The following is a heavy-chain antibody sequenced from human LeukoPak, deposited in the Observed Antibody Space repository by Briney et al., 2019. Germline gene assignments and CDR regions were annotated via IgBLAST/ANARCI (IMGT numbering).Heavy chain of an antibody. CDR2: FDPEDGET. CDR1: GYTLTELS. Sequence: ASVKVSCKVSGYTLTELSMHWVRQAPGKGLEWMGGFDPEDGETIYAQKFQGRVTMTRDTSTSTVYMELSSLRSEDTAVYYCARDGGIFPPGIDYWGQGTLVTVSS. CDR3: ARDGGIFPPGIDY. J-gene: IGHJ4*02. D-gene: IGHD2-15*01. V-gene: IGHV1-24*01.